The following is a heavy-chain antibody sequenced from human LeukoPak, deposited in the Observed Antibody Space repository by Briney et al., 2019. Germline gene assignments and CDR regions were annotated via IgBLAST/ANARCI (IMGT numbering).Heavy chain of an antibody. D-gene: IGHD1-26*01. CDR1: GGTFSSYA. Sequence: GASVKVSCKASGGTFSSYAISWVRQAPGQGLEWMGGIIPIFGTANYAQKFQGRVTITTDESTCTAYMELSSLRSEDTAVYYCARAPFSGSYYIGRLTFDYWGQGTLVTVSS. V-gene: IGHV1-69*05. J-gene: IGHJ4*02. CDR3: ARAPFSGSYYIGRLTFDY. CDR2: IIPIFGTA.